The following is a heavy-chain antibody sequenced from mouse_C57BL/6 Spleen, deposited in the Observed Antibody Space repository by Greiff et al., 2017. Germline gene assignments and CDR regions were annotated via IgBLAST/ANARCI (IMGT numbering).Heavy chain of an antibody. Sequence: EVKLVESGGGLVQPKGSLKLSCAASGFSFNTYAMNWVRQAPGKGLEWVARIRSKSNNYATYYADSVKDRFTISRDDSESMLYLQMNNLKTEDTAMYYCVDSFYDYGTSPFAYWGQGTLVTVSA. D-gene: IGHD2-4*01. V-gene: IGHV10-1*01. J-gene: IGHJ3*01. CDR3: VDSFYDYGTSPFAY. CDR2: IRSKSNNYAT. CDR1: GFSFNTYA.